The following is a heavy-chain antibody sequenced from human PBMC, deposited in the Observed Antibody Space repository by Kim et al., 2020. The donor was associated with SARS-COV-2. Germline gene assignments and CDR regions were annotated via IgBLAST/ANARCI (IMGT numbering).Heavy chain of an antibody. CDR1: GGSFSGYY. CDR2: INHSGST. Sequence: SETLSLTCAVYGGSFSGYYWSWIRQPPGKGLEWIGEINHSGSTNYNPSLKSRVTISVDTSKNQFSLKLSSVTAADTAVYYCARVVSAANDYWGQGTLVT. CDR3: ARVVSAANDY. D-gene: IGHD6-13*01. J-gene: IGHJ4*02. V-gene: IGHV4-34*01.